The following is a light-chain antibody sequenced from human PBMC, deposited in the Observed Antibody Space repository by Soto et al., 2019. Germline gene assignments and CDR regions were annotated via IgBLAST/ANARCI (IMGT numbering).Light chain of an antibody. CDR1: QSVSSSY. J-gene: IGKJ2*01. CDR3: QQYGGSSMYT. Sequence: EIVLTQSPGTLSLSPGERATLSCRASQSVSSSYLAWYQQKPGQAPRLLMYGVSSRATGIPDRFSGSGSGTDFTLTISRLEPEDFAVYYCQQYGGSSMYTFGQGTKLEIK. CDR2: GVS. V-gene: IGKV3-20*01.